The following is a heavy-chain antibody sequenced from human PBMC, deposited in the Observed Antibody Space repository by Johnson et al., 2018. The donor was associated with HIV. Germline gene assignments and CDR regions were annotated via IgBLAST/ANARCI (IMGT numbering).Heavy chain of an antibody. Sequence: VQLVESGGGLVQPGGSLRLSCAASGFTVSSNYMSWVRQGPVRGLEWVANIKQDGSEKYYVDSVKGRFTISRDNAKNSLYLQMNSLKTEDTAVYYCTTDPIAAAGPDAFDIWGQGTMVTVSS. J-gene: IGHJ3*02. D-gene: IGHD6-13*01. CDR1: GFTVSSNY. CDR3: TTDPIAAAGPDAFDI. CDR2: IKQDGSEK. V-gene: IGHV3-7*03.